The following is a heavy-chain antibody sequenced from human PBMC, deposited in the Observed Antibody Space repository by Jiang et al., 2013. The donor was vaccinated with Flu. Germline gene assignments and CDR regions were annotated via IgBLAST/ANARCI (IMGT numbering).Heavy chain of an antibody. CDR3: ARDLKSTVVTATPYFDY. V-gene: IGHV3-48*01. CDR2: ISSSSSTI. CDR1: GFTFSSYS. D-gene: IGHD2-21*02. Sequence: VQLLESGGGLVQPGGSLRLSCAASGFTFSSYSMNWVRQAPGKGLEWVSYISSSSSTIYYADSVKGRFTISRDNAKNSLYLQMNSLRAEDTAVYFCARDLKSTVVTATPYFDYWGQGTLVTVSS. J-gene: IGHJ4*02.